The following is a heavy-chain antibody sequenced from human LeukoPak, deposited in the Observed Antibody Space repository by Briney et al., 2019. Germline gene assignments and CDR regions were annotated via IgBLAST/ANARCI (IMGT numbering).Heavy chain of an antibody. V-gene: IGHV1-2*02. CDR2: INPNSGGT. J-gene: IGHJ4*02. CDR3: ARDERYDSSGYPFDY. Sequence: ASVKVSCKASGYTFTGNFIHWVRQAPGQGLEWMGWINPNSGGTNYAQKFQGRVTMTRDTSISTAYMELSRLRSDDTAVYYCARDERYDSSGYPFDYWGQGTLVTVSS. CDR1: GYTFTGNF. D-gene: IGHD3-22*01.